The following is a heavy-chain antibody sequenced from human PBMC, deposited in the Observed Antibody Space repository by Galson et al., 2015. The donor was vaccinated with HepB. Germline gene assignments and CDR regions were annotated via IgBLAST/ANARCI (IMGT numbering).Heavy chain of an antibody. J-gene: IGHJ5*02. D-gene: IGHD3-16*01. Sequence: SLRLSCAASGFIFSSYWMSWVRQAPGKGLEWVANIKQDGSEKYYVDSVKGRFTISRDNAKNSLYLQMNSLRAEDTAVYYCARAKYDYVWGSYFPWGQGTLVTVSS. CDR3: ARAKYDYVWGSYFP. V-gene: IGHV3-7*03. CDR2: IKQDGSEK. CDR1: GFIFSSYW.